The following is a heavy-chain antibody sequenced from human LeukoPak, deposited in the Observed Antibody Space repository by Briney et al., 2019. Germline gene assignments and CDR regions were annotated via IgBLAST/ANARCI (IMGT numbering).Heavy chain of an antibody. D-gene: IGHD3-10*01. Sequence: PGGSLRLSCAASGFTFSSYAMHWVRQAPGKGLEWVAVISYDGSNKYYADSVKGRFTISRDNAKNSLYLQMNSLRAEDTAVYYCARSYYYGSGSYFALDYWGQGTLVTVSS. J-gene: IGHJ4*02. CDR2: ISYDGSNK. V-gene: IGHV3-30*04. CDR1: GFTFSSYA. CDR3: ARSYYYGSGSYFALDY.